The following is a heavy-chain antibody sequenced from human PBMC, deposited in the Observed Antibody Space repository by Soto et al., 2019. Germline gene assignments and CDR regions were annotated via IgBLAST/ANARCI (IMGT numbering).Heavy chain of an antibody. Sequence: GGSLRLSCAASGFTFSSYAMSWVRQAPGKGLEWVSAISGSGGSTYYADSVKGRFTISRDNSKNTLYLQMNSLRAEDTAVYYCAKDIFPIEAAAGTRLDYWGQGTLVTVSS. CDR2: ISGSGGST. V-gene: IGHV3-23*01. D-gene: IGHD6-13*01. CDR3: AKDIFPIEAAAGTRLDY. CDR1: GFTFSSYA. J-gene: IGHJ4*02.